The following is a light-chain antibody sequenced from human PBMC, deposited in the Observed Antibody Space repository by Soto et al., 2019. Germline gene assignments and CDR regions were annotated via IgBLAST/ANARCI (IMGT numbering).Light chain of an antibody. CDR3: PAWDDSLSAYV. CDR1: SSNIGSDF. J-gene: IGLJ1*01. CDR2: HNY. V-gene: IGLV1-47*01. Sequence: QSVLTQPPSASGTPGQRVTISCSGSSSNIGSDFVYWYQQLPGTAPKLLIYHNYQRPSGVPDRFSGSKSGTSGSLAISDLRSEDEADYYCPAWDDSLSAYVFGAGTPLTVL.